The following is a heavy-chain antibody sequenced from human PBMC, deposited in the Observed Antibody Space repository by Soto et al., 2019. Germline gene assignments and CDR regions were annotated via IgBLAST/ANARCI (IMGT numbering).Heavy chain of an antibody. J-gene: IGHJ5*01. CDR2: VYWHDDK. D-gene: IGHD3-9*01. Sequence: QITLKESGPSLVKPTQTLTLTCTFSGFSLTNTGVTVGWIRQPPGKALEWLALVYWHDDKRYNPSLRNRLTIAKDTSKNRVVLTLANVGPVDTATYYGAHSHFEILTGPFASWGRGALVTVSS. CDR3: AHSHFEILTGPFAS. V-gene: IGHV2-5*01. CDR1: GFSLTNTGVT.